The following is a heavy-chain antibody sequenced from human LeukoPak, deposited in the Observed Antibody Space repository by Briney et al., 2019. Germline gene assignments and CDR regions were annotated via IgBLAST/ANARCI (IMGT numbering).Heavy chain of an antibody. CDR3: ARDKSFLGIAVAGIDY. CDR2: ISSSSYI. CDR1: GFTFSSYS. Sequence: GGSLRLSCAASGFTFSSYSMNWVRQAPGKGLEWVSSISSSSYIYYADSVKGRFTISRDNAKNSLYLQMNSLRAEDTAVYYCARDKSFLGIAVAGIDYWGQGTLVTVSS. J-gene: IGHJ4*02. V-gene: IGHV3-21*01. D-gene: IGHD6-19*01.